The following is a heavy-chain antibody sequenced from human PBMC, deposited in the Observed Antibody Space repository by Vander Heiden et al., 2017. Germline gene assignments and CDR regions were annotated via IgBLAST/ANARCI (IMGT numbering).Heavy chain of an antibody. CDR2: INPNSGGT. Sequence: QAQLVQPGAEAKKPGASVKVSCTAAGNTFTGDYMHWVRQAPGHGLEWMGWINPNSGGTNYAQKFQGRVTMTRDTSISTAYMELSRLRSDDTAVYFCARGWYYFDYWGQGTLVTVSS. CDR3: ARGWYYFDY. D-gene: IGHD6-19*01. J-gene: IGHJ4*02. CDR1: GNTFTGDY. V-gene: IGHV1-2*02.